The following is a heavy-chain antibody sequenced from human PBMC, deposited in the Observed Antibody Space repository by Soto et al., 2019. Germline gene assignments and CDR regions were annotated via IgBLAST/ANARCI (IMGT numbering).Heavy chain of an antibody. CDR2: VYHTGNA. J-gene: IGHJ6*02. CDR3: ASRPFYYYGLDV. Sequence: SETLSLTCTVSGGSITTAGYSWSWLRQPPGKALEWIGYVYHTGNAYPKPSLKSRVTISLDRSKNQFSLKMTSVTAADTALYYCASRPFYYYGLDVWGQGTTVTVYS. CDR1: GGSITTAGYS. V-gene: IGHV4-30-2*01.